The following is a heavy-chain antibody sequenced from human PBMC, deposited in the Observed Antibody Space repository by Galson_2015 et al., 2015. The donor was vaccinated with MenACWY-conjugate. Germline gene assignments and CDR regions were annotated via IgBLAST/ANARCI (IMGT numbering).Heavy chain of an antibody. CDR2: FFWVDEK. CDR1: GFSLTTTGVG. Sequence: PALVKPTQTLTLTCTFSGFSLTTTGVGVAWIRQPPEKPWGGFALFFWVDEKRNRPSLRGRLPVTKAPPKNRVILTMTNVDPVDTATYYCAHSGEYCSRTSCYYFDYWGQGAPVTVSS. D-gene: IGHD2-2*01. CDR3: AHSGEYCSRTSCYYFDY. J-gene: IGHJ4*02. V-gene: IGHV2-5*02.